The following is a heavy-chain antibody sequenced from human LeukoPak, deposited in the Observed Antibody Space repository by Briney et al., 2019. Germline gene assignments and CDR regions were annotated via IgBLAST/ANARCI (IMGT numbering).Heavy chain of an antibody. V-gene: IGHV3-74*01. CDR1: AFTFSTYK. Sequence: GGSLRLSCAASAFTFSTYKMHWVRQAPGKGLVWVSRISSDGSSTIYADSVRGRFTISRDNAKNTVYLEMSGLRAEDTAVYYCVRGVDGHSSGRRVYYYYMDVWGKGTTVTVSS. CDR3: VRGVDGHSSGRRVYYYYMDV. J-gene: IGHJ6*03. CDR2: ISSDGSST. D-gene: IGHD6-19*01.